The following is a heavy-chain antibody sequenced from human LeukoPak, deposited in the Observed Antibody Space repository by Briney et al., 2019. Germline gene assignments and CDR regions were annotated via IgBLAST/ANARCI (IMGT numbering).Heavy chain of an antibody. Sequence: GVSLKISCKGSGYSFTNYWIAWVRQMPGKGLEWMGIIYPGDSDTRYNPSFQGQVTISADRSISTAYLHWGSLKASDTAMYYCARQDARVYYYYGMDVWGQGTTVTVSS. CDR2: IYPGDSDT. CDR3: ARQDARVYYYYGMDV. D-gene: IGHD6-6*01. J-gene: IGHJ6*02. CDR1: GYSFTNYW. V-gene: IGHV5-51*01.